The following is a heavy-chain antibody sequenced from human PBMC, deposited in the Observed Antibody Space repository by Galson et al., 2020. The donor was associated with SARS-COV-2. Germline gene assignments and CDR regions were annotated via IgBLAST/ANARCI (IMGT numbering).Heavy chain of an antibody. CDR1: GGTFSNYA. Sequence: SVKVSCKASGGTFSNYAISWVRQAPGQGLEWMGGLIPIFGTANYAQKFRGRATITADKSTSTAYMELSSLRSEDTAVYYCATYTSGWYDFAYWGQGTLVTVSS. V-gene: IGHV1-69*06. CDR3: ATYTSGWYDFAY. CDR2: LIPIFGTA. D-gene: IGHD6-19*01. J-gene: IGHJ4*02.